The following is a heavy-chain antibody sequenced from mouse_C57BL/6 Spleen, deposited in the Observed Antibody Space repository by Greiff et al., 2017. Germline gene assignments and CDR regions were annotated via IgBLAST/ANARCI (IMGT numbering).Heavy chain of an antibody. J-gene: IGHJ3*01. CDR3: ARAFIEGFAY. D-gene: IGHD1-1*01. Sequence: EVQLQQSGPELVKPGASVKISCKASGYTFTDYYMNWVKQSHGKSLEWIGDINPNNGGTSYNQKFKGKATLTVDKSSSTAYMELRSLTSEDSAVYYCARAFIEGFAYWGQGTLVTVSA. V-gene: IGHV1-26*01. CDR1: GYTFTDYY. CDR2: INPNNGGT.